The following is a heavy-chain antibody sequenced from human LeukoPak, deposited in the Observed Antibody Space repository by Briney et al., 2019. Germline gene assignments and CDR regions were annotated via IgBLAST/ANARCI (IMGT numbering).Heavy chain of an antibody. Sequence: SVKVSCKASGGTFSSYAISWVRQAPGQGLEWMGGIIPIFGTSNYAQKFQGRVTITADESTSTAYMELSSLRSEDTAVYYCARQGYCSSTSCSGGGYYYYGMDVWGKGTKVTVSS. D-gene: IGHD2-2*01. CDR2: IIPIFGTS. V-gene: IGHV1-69*01. CDR3: ARQGYCSSTSCSGGGYYYYGMDV. J-gene: IGHJ6*01. CDR1: GGTFSSYA.